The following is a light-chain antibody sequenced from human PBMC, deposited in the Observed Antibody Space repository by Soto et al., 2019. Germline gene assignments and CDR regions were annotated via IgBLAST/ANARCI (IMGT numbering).Light chain of an antibody. J-gene: IGKJ5*01. CDR2: DAS. CDR3: QQRTNWPPIT. CDR1: QSVTRS. Sequence: EIVLTQSPATLSLSPGESATLSCRASQSVTRSLAWYQQKPGQAPRLLIYDASNRATGIPARFSGSGSGTDFTLTISSLEPDDFAVYYCQQRTNWPPITFGQGTRLE. V-gene: IGKV3-11*01.